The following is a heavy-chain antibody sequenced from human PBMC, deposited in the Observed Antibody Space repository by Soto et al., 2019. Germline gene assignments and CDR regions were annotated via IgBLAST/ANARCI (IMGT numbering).Heavy chain of an antibody. V-gene: IGHV3-23*01. Sequence: EVQLLDSGGGLVQPGGYLRLSCAAYGVIFSTYTMTWVRQAQGKGLEWVAGISGSGGTTYYADSVKGRFTISRDNSKNTLSLQLISLRAGDTAVVFCWKLALGARGCNSSAGCSFDYWGQGALVTFPS. J-gene: IGHJ4*02. CDR2: ISGSGGTT. D-gene: IGHD2-15*01. CDR1: GVIFSTYT. CDR3: WKLALGARGCNSSAGCSFDY.